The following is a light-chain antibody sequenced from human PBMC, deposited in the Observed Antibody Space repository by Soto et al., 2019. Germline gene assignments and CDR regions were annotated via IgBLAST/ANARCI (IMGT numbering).Light chain of an antibody. CDR2: GAS. V-gene: IGKV3-15*01. Sequence: EIVMTQSPATLSVSPGERATLSCRASQSVSNNLAWYQQKPGQAPRLLIYGASTRATGIPARFNGSGSGTEFTLTISSLLSEDFAVYYCQQYNNWPRTFGQGTKVEIK. CDR3: QQYNNWPRT. CDR1: QSVSNN. J-gene: IGKJ1*01.